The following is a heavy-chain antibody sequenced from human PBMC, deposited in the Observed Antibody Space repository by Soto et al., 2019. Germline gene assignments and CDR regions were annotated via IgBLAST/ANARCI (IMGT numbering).Heavy chain of an antibody. J-gene: IGHJ6*03. CDR1: GYTFTSYG. V-gene: IGHV1-18*01. Sequence: QVQLVQSGAEVKKPGASVKVSCKASGYTFTSYGISWVRQAPGQGLEWMGWISAYNGNTNYAQKLQGIGTMTTDTTTSTDYMELRSLSSDDTAVYYCASVSEEVVVAAHYYYYYMDVWGKGTTVTVSS. CDR3: ASVSEEVVVAAHYYYYYMDV. CDR2: ISAYNGNT. D-gene: IGHD2-15*01.